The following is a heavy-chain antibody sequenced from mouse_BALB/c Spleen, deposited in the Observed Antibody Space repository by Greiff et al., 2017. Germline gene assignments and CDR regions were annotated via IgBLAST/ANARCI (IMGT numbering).Heavy chain of an antibody. CDR3: ARWGTTALDD. CDR1: GYSITSDYA. J-gene: IGHJ2*01. CDR2: ISYSGST. D-gene: IGHD1-2*01. Sequence: DVQLQESGPGLVKPSQSLSLTCTVTGYSITSDYAWNWIRQFPGNKLEWMGYISYSGSTSYNPSLKSRISITRDTSKNQFFLQLNSVTTEDTATYYCARWGTTALDDWGQGTTLTVSS. V-gene: IGHV3-2*02.